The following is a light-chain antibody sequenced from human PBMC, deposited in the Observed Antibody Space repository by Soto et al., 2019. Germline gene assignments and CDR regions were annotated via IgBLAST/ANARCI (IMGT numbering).Light chain of an antibody. CDR2: AAS. CDR1: QSISTY. V-gene: IGKV1-39*01. Sequence: DIQMTQSPSSLSASVGDRVTITCRASQSISTYLNWYQQKPGKAPNLLIYAASSLQSGVPSRFSGSGSGTDFTLTVSCLQPEDFATYYCQQSYSTPYTFGQGTKLEIK. CDR3: QQSYSTPYT. J-gene: IGKJ2*01.